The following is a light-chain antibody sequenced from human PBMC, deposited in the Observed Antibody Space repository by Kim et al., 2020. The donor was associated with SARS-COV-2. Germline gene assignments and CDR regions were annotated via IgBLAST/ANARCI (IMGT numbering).Light chain of an antibody. CDR1: STNIGANYD. V-gene: IGLV1-40*01. Sequence: QSVLTQPPSVSGAPGQRVTISCTGSSTNIGANYDVHWYRQLPGTAPKLLITGSDYRPSGVPDRFSGSNSGTSASLAITGLQAEDEADYYCQSYDSSLGGSVFGGGTQLTVL. CDR3: QSYDSSLGGSV. J-gene: IGLJ2*01. CDR2: GSD.